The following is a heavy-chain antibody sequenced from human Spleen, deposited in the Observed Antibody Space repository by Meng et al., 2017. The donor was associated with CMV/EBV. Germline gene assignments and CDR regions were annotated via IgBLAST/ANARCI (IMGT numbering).Heavy chain of an antibody. V-gene: IGHV4-61*01. J-gene: IGHJ5*02. CDR2: IYYSGNT. Sequence: SVYSGSYYWSWIRQPPEKGLEWIGYIYYSGNTNYNPSLKSRVTISLDTSKNQFSLKLRSVTAADTAVYYCARDTAFNSTGYYYPWFDPRGQGTLVTVSS. D-gene: IGHD3-22*01. CDR1: SVYSGSYY. CDR3: ARDTAFNSTGYYYPWFDP.